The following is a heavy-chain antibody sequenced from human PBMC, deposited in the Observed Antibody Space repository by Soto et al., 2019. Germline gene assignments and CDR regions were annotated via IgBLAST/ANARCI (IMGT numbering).Heavy chain of an antibody. J-gene: IGHJ5*02. Sequence: GESLKISCKGSGYSFTSYWIGWVRQMPGKGLEWMGIIYPGDSDTRYSPSFQGQVTISADKSISTAYLQWSSLKASDTAMYYCARTGGYSSSWYKLNPQTYNWFDPWGQGTLVTVSS. CDR3: ARTGGYSSSWYKLNPQTYNWFDP. V-gene: IGHV5-51*01. D-gene: IGHD6-13*01. CDR2: IYPGDSDT. CDR1: GYSFTSYW.